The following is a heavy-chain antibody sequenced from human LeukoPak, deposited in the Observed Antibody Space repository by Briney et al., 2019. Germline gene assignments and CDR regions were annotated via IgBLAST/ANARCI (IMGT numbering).Heavy chain of an antibody. Sequence: PGRSLRLSCSASGFTFSSYAMHWVRQAPGKGLEYVSVISRNGGSTNYADSVKGRFTISRDNSKNTLYLQMSSLRAEDTAVYYCVKDLGGAVAGDYWGQGTLVTVSS. CDR2: ISRNGGST. J-gene: IGHJ4*02. CDR3: VKDLGGAVAGDY. V-gene: IGHV3-64D*09. CDR1: GFTFSSYA. D-gene: IGHD6-19*01.